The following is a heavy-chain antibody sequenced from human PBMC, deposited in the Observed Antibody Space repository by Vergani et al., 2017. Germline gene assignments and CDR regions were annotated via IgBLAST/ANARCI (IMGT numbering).Heavy chain of an antibody. D-gene: IGHD5-18*01. CDR1: GFTFSSYA. J-gene: IGHJ6*03. Sequence: EVQLLESGGGLVQPGGSLRLSCAASGFTFSSYAMSWFRQGQGKGLGWVLAFSGSGGWTFYADSVKGRFTISRDNSKNTLYLQMNSLRAEATAVYYCAKDEHTRMATAYYYYMDVWGKGTTVTVSS. V-gene: IGHV3-23*01. CDR3: AKDEHTRMATAYYYYMDV. CDR2: FSGSGGWT.